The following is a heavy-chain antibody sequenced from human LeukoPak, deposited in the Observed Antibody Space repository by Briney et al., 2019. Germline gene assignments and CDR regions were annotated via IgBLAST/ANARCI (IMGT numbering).Heavy chain of an antibody. J-gene: IGHJ3*02. Sequence: SETPSLTCAVYGGSFSGYFLNWIRQPPGKGLKWIGEINHSGSTNYNPSLKCRVTISVDTSENQFSLKLSSVTAADTAVYYCARRTPLLRYFDWLPNSPAAFDIWGQGTMVTVSS. V-gene: IGHV4-34*01. CDR2: INHSGST. D-gene: IGHD3-9*01. CDR3: ARRTPLLRYFDWLPNSPAAFDI. CDR1: GGSFSGYF.